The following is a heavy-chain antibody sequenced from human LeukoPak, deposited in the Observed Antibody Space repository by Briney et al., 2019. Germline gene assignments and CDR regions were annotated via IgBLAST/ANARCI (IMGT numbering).Heavy chain of an antibody. Sequence: GGSLRLSCAASGFTFDDYGMNWVRQAPGKGLEWVGRIKSKTDGGTTDYAAPVKGRFTISRDDSKNTLYLQMNSLKTEDTAVYYCTTDRATVVTFDYWGQGTLVTVSS. D-gene: IGHD4-23*01. J-gene: IGHJ4*02. CDR1: GFTFDDYG. CDR3: TTDRATVVTFDY. V-gene: IGHV3-15*01. CDR2: IKSKTDGGTT.